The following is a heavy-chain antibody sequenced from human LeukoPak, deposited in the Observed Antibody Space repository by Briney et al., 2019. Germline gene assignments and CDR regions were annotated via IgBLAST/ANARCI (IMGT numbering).Heavy chain of an antibody. D-gene: IGHD2-8*01. V-gene: IGHV3-23*01. J-gene: IGHJ4*02. Sequence: GGSLRLSCAASGFTFSSYAMSWVRQAPGKGLEWVSAISGSGGSTYYADSVKGRFTISRDNSKNTLYLQMNSLRAEDTAVYYCAKAPMVYATTGQAGGESSFDYWGQGTLVTVSS. CDR1: GFTFSSYA. CDR3: AKAPMVYATTGQAGGESSFDY. CDR2: ISGSGGST.